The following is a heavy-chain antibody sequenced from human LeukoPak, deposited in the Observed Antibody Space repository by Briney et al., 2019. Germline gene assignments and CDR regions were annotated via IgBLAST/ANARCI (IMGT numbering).Heavy chain of an antibody. CDR3: AKVGGPSGWSEVY. Sequence: AGGSLRLSCAASGFTFSSYSMNWVRQAPGKGLEWVSSISSSSSYIYYADSVKGRFTISRDNSENTLYLQMNSLRAEDTAVYYCAKVGGPSGWSEVYWGQGTLVTVSS. V-gene: IGHV3-21*04. J-gene: IGHJ4*02. CDR2: ISSSSSYI. CDR1: GFTFSSYS. D-gene: IGHD6-19*01.